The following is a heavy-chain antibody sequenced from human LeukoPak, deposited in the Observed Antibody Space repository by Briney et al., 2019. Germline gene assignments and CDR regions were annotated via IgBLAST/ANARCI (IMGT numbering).Heavy chain of an antibody. D-gene: IGHD5-18*01. Sequence: SETLSLTCTVSGGSISSSSYYWGWIRQPPGKGLEWIGSIYYSGSTYYNPSLKSRVTISVDTSKNQFSLKLSSVTAADTAVYYCARGFRGYSYGLFDYWGQGTLVTVSS. CDR2: IYYSGST. J-gene: IGHJ4*02. CDR3: ARGFRGYSYGLFDY. CDR1: GGSISSSSYY. V-gene: IGHV4-39*01.